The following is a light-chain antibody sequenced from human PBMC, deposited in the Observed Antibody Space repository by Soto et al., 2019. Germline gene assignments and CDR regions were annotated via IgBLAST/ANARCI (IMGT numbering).Light chain of an antibody. CDR1: SSDVGGYNY. Sequence: QSALTQPASVSGSPGQSITISCTGTSSDVGGYNYVSWYQQHPGKAPKLMICDVSNRPSGASNRFSGSKSGNTASLTISGLQAEDEADYYCSSYTSSSTLAVFGGGTQLTVL. CDR3: SSYTSSSTLAV. J-gene: IGLJ7*01. V-gene: IGLV2-14*01. CDR2: DVS.